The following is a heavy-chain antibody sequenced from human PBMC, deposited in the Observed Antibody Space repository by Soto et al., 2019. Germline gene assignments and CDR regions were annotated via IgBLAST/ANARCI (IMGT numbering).Heavy chain of an antibody. Sequence: QVQLVQSGAEVKKPGSSVKVSCKASGGTFSSYTFTWVRQAPGQGLEWMGRIIPFFDITTYAQKFQGRVTITADKSTSTAYMELSSLRSEDTAVYYCARNADIGDIGRVPAAINAMDVWGRGTTVTVSS. J-gene: IGHJ6*02. CDR1: GGTFSSYT. V-gene: IGHV1-69*02. D-gene: IGHD2-2*02. CDR2: IIPFFDIT. CDR3: ARNADIGDIGRVPAAINAMDV.